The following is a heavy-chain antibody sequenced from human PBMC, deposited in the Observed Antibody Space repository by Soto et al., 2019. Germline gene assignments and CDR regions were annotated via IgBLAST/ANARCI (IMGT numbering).Heavy chain of an antibody. D-gene: IGHD5-18*01. Sequence: ASVKVSCKASGYTFTSYYMHWVRQAPGQGLEWMGIINPSGGSTSYAQKFQGRVTMTRDTSTSTVYMELSSLRSEDTAVYYCAIESRFRGYSYGYGDWGQGTLVTVSS. CDR1: GYTFTSYY. CDR3: AIESRFRGYSYGYGD. CDR2: INPSGGST. V-gene: IGHV1-46*03. J-gene: IGHJ4*02.